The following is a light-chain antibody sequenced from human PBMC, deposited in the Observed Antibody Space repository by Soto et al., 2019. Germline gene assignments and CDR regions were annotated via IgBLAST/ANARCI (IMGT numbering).Light chain of an antibody. V-gene: IGKV1-5*03. Sequence: DIQMTQSPSFLSASVGDRVTISCQASQDISISLGWYQQKPGKAPKLLIYKASTLKSGVPSRFSGSGSGTEFTLTISSLQPDDFATYYCQHYNSYSEAFGQGTKVELK. J-gene: IGKJ1*01. CDR3: QHYNSYSEA. CDR1: QDISIS. CDR2: KAS.